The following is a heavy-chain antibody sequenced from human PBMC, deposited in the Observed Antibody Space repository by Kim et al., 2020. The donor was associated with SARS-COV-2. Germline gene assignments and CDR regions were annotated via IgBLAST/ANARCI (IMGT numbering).Heavy chain of an antibody. CDR1: GGSFSGYY. J-gene: IGHJ5*02. V-gene: IGHV4-34*01. CDR2: INHSGST. CDR3: ARSRPPIYYYDSSGSRSNWFDP. D-gene: IGHD3-22*01. Sequence: SETLSLTCAVYGGSFSGYYWSWIRQPPGKGLEWIGEINHSGSTNYNPSLKSRVTISVDTSKNQFSLKLSSVTAADTAVYYCARSRPPIYYYDSSGSRSNWFDPWGQGTLVTVSS.